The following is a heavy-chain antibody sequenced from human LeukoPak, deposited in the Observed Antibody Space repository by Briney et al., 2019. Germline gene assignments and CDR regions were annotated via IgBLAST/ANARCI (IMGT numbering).Heavy chain of an antibody. CDR3: ARDLLVTNWFDP. D-gene: IGHD2-15*01. CDR2: ISAYNGNT. V-gene: IGHV1-18*01. J-gene: IGHJ5*02. CDR1: GYTFTSYG. Sequence: ASVKVSCKASGYTFTSYGISWVRQAPGQGLERMGWISAYNGNTKYAQKLQGRVTMTTDTSTSTAHMELRSLKSDDTAVYYCARDLLVTNWFDPWGQGTLVTVSS.